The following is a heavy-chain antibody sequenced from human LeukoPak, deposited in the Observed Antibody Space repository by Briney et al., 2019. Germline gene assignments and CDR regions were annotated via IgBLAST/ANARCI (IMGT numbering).Heavy chain of an antibody. CDR3: VRQFWA. Sequence: PGRSLRLSCAASGFTFSSYGMHWVRQAPGKGLGWVAVIWYDGSNKYYADSVKGRFTVSRDIPKNTLYLQMNGLRVEDTAVYYCVRQFWAWGQGTLVTVSS. CDR1: GFTFSSYG. J-gene: IGHJ5*02. D-gene: IGHD3-16*01. CDR2: IWYDGSNK. V-gene: IGHV3-33*01.